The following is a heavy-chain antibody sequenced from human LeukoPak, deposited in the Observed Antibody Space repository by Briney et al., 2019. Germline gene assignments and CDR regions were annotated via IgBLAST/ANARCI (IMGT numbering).Heavy chain of an antibody. J-gene: IGHJ6*03. CDR1: GYTFTSYG. CDR3: ARVYGSGSRKGRYYYYYMDV. CDR2: ISAYNGNT. V-gene: IGHV1-18*01. D-gene: IGHD3-10*01. Sequence: GASVKVSCKASGYTFTSYGISWVRQAPGQGLEWMGWISAYNGNTNYAQKLQGRVTMTTDTSTSTAYMELRSLRSDDTAVYYCARVYGSGSRKGRYYYYYMDVWGKGTTVTVPS.